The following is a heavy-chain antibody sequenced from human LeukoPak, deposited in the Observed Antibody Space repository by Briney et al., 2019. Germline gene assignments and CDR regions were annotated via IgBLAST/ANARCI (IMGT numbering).Heavy chain of an antibody. J-gene: IGHJ3*02. Sequence: SETLSLTCAVYGGSFSDYSWSWIRQPPGKGLEYIGEINHSGITNYNPSLMSRVTISVDTSKNQFSLKLSSVTAADTAVYYCARKDRGPKQQLVHVTDHDAFDIWGQGTMVTVSS. D-gene: IGHD6-13*01. V-gene: IGHV4-34*01. CDR1: GGSFSDYS. CDR3: ARKDRGPKQQLVHVTDHDAFDI. CDR2: INHSGIT.